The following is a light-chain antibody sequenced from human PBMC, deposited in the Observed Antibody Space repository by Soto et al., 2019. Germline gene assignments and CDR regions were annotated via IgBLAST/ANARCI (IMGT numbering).Light chain of an antibody. V-gene: IGKV3-15*01. CDR3: QQYNDWPRT. J-gene: IGKJ5*01. CDR2: GSS. CDR1: QLFSSN. Sequence: EIVMTQSPATLSVSPGESVCLSCRASQLFSSNSAWYQRRPGQAPRLLIYGSSTRATGVPPRFSGSASGTEFTLTISSLQSEDFGVYYCQQYNDWPRTFGQGTRLEIK.